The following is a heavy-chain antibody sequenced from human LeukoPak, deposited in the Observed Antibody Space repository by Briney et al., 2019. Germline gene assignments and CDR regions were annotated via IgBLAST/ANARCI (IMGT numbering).Heavy chain of an antibody. Sequence: ASVKVSCKVSGYTFSELAIHWVRQAPGKRLGWVGGFEPEDDETVSVPKLKGRVTMTEDTPTDTAYMELSSLRSEDTAVYFCATRLPDYSSTSGFSRYYYDYWGQGSLVTVSS. CDR2: FEPEDDET. J-gene: IGHJ4*02. D-gene: IGHD2-2*01. V-gene: IGHV1-24*01. CDR3: ATRLPDYSSTSGFSRYYYDY. CDR1: GYTFSELA.